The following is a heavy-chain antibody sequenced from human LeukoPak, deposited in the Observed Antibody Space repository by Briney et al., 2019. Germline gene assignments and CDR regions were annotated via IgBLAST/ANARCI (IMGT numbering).Heavy chain of an antibody. V-gene: IGHV4-61*02. J-gene: IGHJ6*02. CDR3: AREEGSGSLYYYYGMDV. D-gene: IGHD3-10*01. CDR1: GGSVGSSAYS. Sequence: SETLSLTCTVSGGSVGSSAYSWGWIRQPAGKGLEWIGRIYTSGSTNYNPSLKSRVTMSVDTSKNQFSLKLSSVTAADTAVYYCAREEGSGSLYYYYGMDVWGQGTTVTVSS. CDR2: IYTSGST.